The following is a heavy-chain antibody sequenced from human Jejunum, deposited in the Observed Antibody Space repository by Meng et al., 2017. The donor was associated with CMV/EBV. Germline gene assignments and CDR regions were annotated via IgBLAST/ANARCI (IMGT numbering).Heavy chain of an antibody. CDR2: ISPSGSAT. CDR3: ARRFRAEYNCFDY. J-gene: IGHJ4*02. CDR1: GFTFSDYF. Sequence: ASGFTFSDYFMRWIRQVPGKGLEWLSSISPSGSATSYGDSVKGRFTISRSNAMNSLYLQMDSLRAEDTAIYYCARRFRAEYNCFDYWGQGTLVTVSS. V-gene: IGHV3-11*01. D-gene: IGHD5-24*01.